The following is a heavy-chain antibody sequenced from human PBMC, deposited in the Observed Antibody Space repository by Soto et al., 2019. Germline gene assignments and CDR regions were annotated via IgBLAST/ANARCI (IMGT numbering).Heavy chain of an antibody. CDR3: ARAPDCTNGVCGPDV. D-gene: IGHD2-8*01. J-gene: IGHJ6*02. V-gene: IGHV5-51*01. CDR2: IYPGDSDT. Sequence: GESLKISCKGSGYSFTSYWIGWVRQMPGKGLEWMGIIYPGDSDTRYSPSFQGQVTISADKSISTAYLQWSSLKASDTAMYYCARAPDCTNGVCGPDVWGQGTTVTVSS. CDR1: GYSFTSYW.